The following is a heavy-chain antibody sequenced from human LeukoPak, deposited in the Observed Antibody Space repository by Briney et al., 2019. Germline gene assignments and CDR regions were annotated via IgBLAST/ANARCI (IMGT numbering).Heavy chain of an antibody. CDR1: GFTFGDYA. CDR3: TRAGVRGVIVWFDP. D-gene: IGHD3-10*01. V-gene: IGHV3-49*04. Sequence: GGPLRLSCTASGFTFGDYAMSWVRQAPGKGLEWVGFIRSKAYGGTTEYAASVKGRFTISRDDSKSIAYLQMNSLKTEDTAVYYCTRAGVRGVIVWFDPWGQGTLVTVSS. J-gene: IGHJ5*02. CDR2: IRSKAYGGTT.